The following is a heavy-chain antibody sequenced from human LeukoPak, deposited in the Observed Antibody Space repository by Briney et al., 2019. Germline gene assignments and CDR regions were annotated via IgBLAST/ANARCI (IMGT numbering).Heavy chain of an antibody. D-gene: IGHD7-27*01. CDR2: ISSSGSTI. CDR1: GLTFSDFS. CDR3: ARGAAGALDY. Sequence: GGSLRLSCAASGLTFSDFSMHWVRQAPGKGLEWVSYISSSGSTIYYADSVKRRFTISRDNAKNSLYLQMNSLRAEDTAVYYCARGAAGALDYWGQGTLVTVSS. V-gene: IGHV3-48*04. J-gene: IGHJ4*02.